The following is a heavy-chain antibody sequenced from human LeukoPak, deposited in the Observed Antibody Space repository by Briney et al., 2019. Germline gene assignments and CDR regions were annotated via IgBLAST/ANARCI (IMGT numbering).Heavy chain of an antibody. D-gene: IGHD2-2*01. CDR1: GGSISSYY. J-gene: IGHJ4*02. CDR2: IYYSGST. CDR3: ARASCSSTSCYLIGPFDY. Sequence: PSETLSLTCTVSGGSISSYYWSWIRQPPGKGLEWIGYIYYSGSTNYNPSLKSRVTISVDTSKNQFSLKLSSVTAADTAVYYCARASCSSTSCYLIGPFDYWGQGALVTVSS. V-gene: IGHV4-59*01.